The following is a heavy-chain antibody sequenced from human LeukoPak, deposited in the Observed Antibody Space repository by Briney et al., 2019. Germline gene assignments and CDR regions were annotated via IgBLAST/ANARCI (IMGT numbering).Heavy chain of an antibody. V-gene: IGHV3-21*01. Sequence: GGSLRLSCTASGFTFSNYAMDWVRQAPGKGLEWVSSISSSSSYIYYADSVKGRFTISRDNAKNSLYLQMNSLRAEDTAVYYCARDRGMYYYDSRGFDYWGQGTLVTVSS. CDR2: ISSSSSYI. CDR1: GFTFSNYA. CDR3: ARDRGMYYYDSRGFDY. J-gene: IGHJ4*02. D-gene: IGHD3-22*01.